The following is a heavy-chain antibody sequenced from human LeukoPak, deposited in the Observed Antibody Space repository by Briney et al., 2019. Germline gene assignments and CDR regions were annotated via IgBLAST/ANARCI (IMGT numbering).Heavy chain of an antibody. CDR2: VKQDGSEK. CDR1: GFTFKNYW. D-gene: IGHD3-3*01. V-gene: IGHV3-7*01. CDR3: ARTLYYDYQDY. Sequence: GGSLRLSCAASGFTFKNYWMSWVRQAPGKGLEWVANVKQDGSEKYYVDSVKGRFTISRDNAKNSLYLQMNSLRAEDTAVYYCARTLYYDYQDYWGQGTLVTVSS. J-gene: IGHJ4*02.